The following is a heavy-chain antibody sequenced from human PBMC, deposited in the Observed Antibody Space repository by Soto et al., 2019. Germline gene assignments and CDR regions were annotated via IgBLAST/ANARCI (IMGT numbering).Heavy chain of an antibody. CDR1: GGSVSVYY. D-gene: IGHD1-26*01. CDR3: ARGVGSSPPQY. Sequence: PSETLYLTCTISGGSVSVYYWSWIRQSTGQGLEWIGYIYASGSPYYNPSLGSRATISSDPSKHEYSLKLTSPTAADTAVYYCARGVGSSPPQYWGRGTLVTVSS. V-gene: IGHV4-59*02. J-gene: IGHJ4*02. CDR2: IYASGSP.